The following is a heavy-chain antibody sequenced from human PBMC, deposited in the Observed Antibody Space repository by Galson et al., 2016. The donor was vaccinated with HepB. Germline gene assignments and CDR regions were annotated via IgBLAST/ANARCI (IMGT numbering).Heavy chain of an antibody. J-gene: IGHJ4*02. V-gene: IGHV4-34*01. Sequence: SETLSLTCAVYGGSLSGYHWSWIRQSPGKGLEWIGEIDQFGSTTYNPSLNGRALMSLDVSKNQFSLKMTSVMAADTAIYYCAASYTNSGEGHFDYWGQGTLVTVSS. CDR1: GGSLSGYH. D-gene: IGHD3-16*01. CDR3: AASYTNSGEGHFDY. CDR2: IDQFGST.